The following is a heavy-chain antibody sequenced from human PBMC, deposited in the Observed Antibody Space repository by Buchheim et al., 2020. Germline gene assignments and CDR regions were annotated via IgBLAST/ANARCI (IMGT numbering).Heavy chain of an antibody. D-gene: IGHD5-24*01. CDR3: AKGTATIKGYFDL. J-gene: IGHJ2*01. V-gene: IGHV3-30*18. CDR1: GFTFSSYG. CDR2: ISYDGSNK. Sequence: QVQLVESGGGVVQPGRSLRLSCAASGFTFSSYGMHWVRQAPGKGLEWVAVISYDGSNKYYADSVKGRFTISRDNSKNTLYLQMNGLRAEDTAVYYCAKGTATIKGYFDLWGRGTL.